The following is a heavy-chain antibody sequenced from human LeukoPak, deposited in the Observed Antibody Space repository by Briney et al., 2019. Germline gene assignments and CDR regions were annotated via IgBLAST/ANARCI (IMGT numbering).Heavy chain of an antibody. J-gene: IGHJ4*02. CDR3: AGVEYHYDSSGYYDY. Sequence: ASVKVSCESCGCTFTVHYMNWVRQAPGQRVEWMGWINRNSGGTNYAQKFQGRVTMTRDTSISTAYMELSSLRSDDTAVYYCAGVEYHYDSSGYYDYWGQGTLVTVSS. CDR2: INRNSGGT. V-gene: IGHV1-2*02. D-gene: IGHD3-22*01. CDR1: GCTFTVHY.